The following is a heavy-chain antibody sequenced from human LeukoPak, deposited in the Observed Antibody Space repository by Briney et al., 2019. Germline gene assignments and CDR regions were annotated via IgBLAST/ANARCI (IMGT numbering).Heavy chain of an antibody. J-gene: IGHJ4*02. V-gene: IGHV1-2*02. D-gene: IGHD3-9*01. Sequence: ASVKVSGKASGYTFTGYYMHWVRQAPGQGLEWMGWINPNSGGTNYAQKFQGRVTMTRDTSISTAYMELSRLRSDDTAVYYCARDHDDILTGYYMADYWGQGTLVTVYS. CDR2: INPNSGGT. CDR3: ARDHDDILTGYYMADY. CDR1: GYTFTGYY.